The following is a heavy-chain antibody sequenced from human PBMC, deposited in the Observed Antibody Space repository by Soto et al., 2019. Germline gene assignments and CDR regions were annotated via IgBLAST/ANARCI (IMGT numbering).Heavy chain of an antibody. V-gene: IGHV4-4*07. CDR1: GGSITNYY. J-gene: IGHJ5*02. CDR3: ARDDYKDGGNNWLHP. D-gene: IGHD3-16*01. CDR2: IYTKERT. Sequence: PSETLSLTCTVSGGSITNYYWSWIRQPAGKGLEWIGRIYTKERTNYNLSFRNRVTMSVDTSKNQFSLKLDAVTAADTAVYYCARDDYKDGGNNWLHPWGPGTMVTVYS.